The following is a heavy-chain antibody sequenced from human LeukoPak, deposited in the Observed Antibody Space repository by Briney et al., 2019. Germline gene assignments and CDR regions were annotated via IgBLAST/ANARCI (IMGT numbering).Heavy chain of an antibody. J-gene: IGHJ3*02. CDR3: AKVSVRFGELIDAFDI. CDR2: ISSSGSTI. CDR1: GFTFSDYY. V-gene: IGHV3-11*01. D-gene: IGHD3-10*01. Sequence: GGSLRLSCAASGFTFSDYYMSWIRQAPGKGLEWVSYISSSGSTIYYADSVKGRFTISRDNSKNTLYLQMNSLRAENTAVYYCAKVSVRFGELIDAFDIWGQGTMVTVSS.